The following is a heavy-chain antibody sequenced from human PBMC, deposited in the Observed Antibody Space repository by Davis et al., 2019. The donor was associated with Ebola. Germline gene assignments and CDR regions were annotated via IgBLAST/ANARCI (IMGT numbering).Heavy chain of an antibody. CDR3: ARDKVLGYCTGGVCRSYYYYGMDV. J-gene: IGHJ6*02. D-gene: IGHD2-8*02. CDR1: GFTFSSYS. CDR2: ISSSSSYI. V-gene: IGHV3-21*01. Sequence: GGSLRLSCAASGFTFSSYSMNWVRQAPGKGLEWVSSISSSSSYIYYADSVKGRFTISRDNSKNTLYLQMNSLRAEDTAVYYCARDKVLGYCTGGVCRSYYYYGMDVWGQGTTVTVSS.